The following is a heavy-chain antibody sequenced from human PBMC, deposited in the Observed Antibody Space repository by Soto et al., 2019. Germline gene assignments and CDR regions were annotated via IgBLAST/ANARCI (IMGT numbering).Heavy chain of an antibody. J-gene: IGHJ5*02. CDR3: PRDLVAGYCSGGSCYSRWFDP. D-gene: IGHD2-15*01. CDR1: GFTFSSYW. Sequence: PGGSLRLSCAASGFTFSSYWMSWVRQAPGKGLEWVANIKQDGSEKYYVDSVKGRFTISRDNAKNSLYLQMNSLRAEDTAVYYCPRDLVAGYCSGGSCYSRWFDPWGQGTLVTVSS. CDR2: IKQDGSEK. V-gene: IGHV3-7*01.